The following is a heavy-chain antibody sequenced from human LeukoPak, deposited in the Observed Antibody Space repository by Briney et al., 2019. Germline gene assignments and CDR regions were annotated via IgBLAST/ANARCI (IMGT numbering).Heavy chain of an antibody. V-gene: IGHV3-30*18. CDR1: GFSFSTNG. J-gene: IGHJ6*02. CDR3: AKGSVPAPIGMDV. CDR2: TSYDASNK. D-gene: IGHD2-2*01. Sequence: PGGSLRLSCAASGFSFSTNGMHWVRQTPGKGXXXXXXTSYDASNKYYADSVRGRFTISRDNSKNTLYLQMNSLRPEDTAVYYCAKGSVPAPIGMDVWGQGTTVTVFS.